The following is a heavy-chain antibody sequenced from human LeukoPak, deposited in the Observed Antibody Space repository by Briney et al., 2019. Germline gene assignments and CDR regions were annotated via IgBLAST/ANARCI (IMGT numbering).Heavy chain of an antibody. CDR1: GGTFSSYA. D-gene: IGHD5-18*01. V-gene: IGHV1-69*05. J-gene: IGHJ5*02. CDR2: IIPIFGTA. Sequence: GASVKVSCKASGGTFSSYAISWVRQAPGQGLEWMGGIIPIFGTANYAQKFQGRVTITTDESTSTAYMELSSLRSEDTAVYYCARSDTAMVYRFDPWGQGTLVTVSS. CDR3: ARSDTAMVYRFDP.